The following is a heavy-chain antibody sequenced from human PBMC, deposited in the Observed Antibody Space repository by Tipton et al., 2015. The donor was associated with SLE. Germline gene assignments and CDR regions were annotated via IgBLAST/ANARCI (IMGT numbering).Heavy chain of an antibody. CDR1: GGSISSSRNY. V-gene: IGHV4-39*07. CDR3: ARRGYDDVSGSYLSDL. Sequence: TLSLTCTVSGGSISSSRNYWGWIRQPPGKGLEWIGTIYYSGATYYNPSLKSRATISVDTAKNHFSLRLSSVTAADTAVYYCARRGYDDVSGSYLSDLWGQGPLVTVSS. D-gene: IGHD3-10*01. J-gene: IGHJ4*02. CDR2: IYYSGAT.